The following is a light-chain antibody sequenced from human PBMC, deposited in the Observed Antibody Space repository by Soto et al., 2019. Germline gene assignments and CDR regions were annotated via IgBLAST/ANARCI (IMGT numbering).Light chain of an antibody. CDR1: SSDVGDYPY. CDR2: EVT. CDR3: SSYSATNTLV. Sequence: QSVLTQPASVSGSPGQSITISCTGTSSDVGDYPYVSWYQQHPGRVPKLIIYEVTNRPSGITSRFSGSKSENTASLTISGLQAEEEADYYCSSYSATNTLVFGSGTKVTVL. J-gene: IGLJ1*01. V-gene: IGLV2-14*01.